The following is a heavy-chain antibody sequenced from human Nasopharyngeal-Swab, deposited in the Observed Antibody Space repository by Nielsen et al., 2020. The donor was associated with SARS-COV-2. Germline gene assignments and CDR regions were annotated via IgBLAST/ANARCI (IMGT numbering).Heavy chain of an antibody. CDR3: ARVTQSAFYDYGWGSNPLGGDY. Sequence: WVGQAPGQGLEWMGIFNPSGGSTSYVQKLQGGVTMTRDTSTSSVYMELSSLRSEETAVYYCARVTQSAFYDYGWGSNPLGGDYWGQGTLVTVSS. J-gene: IGHJ4*02. CDR2: FNPSGGST. D-gene: IGHD3-16*01. V-gene: IGHV1-46*01.